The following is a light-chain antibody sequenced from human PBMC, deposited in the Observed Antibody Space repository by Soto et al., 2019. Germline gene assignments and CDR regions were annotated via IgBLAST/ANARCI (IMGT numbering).Light chain of an antibody. CDR2: DVR. Sequence: QSALTQPASVSGSPGQSITISCTGTSSDVGGYNYVSWYQHHPGKAPKLMIYDVRIRPSGVSNRFAGSKSGNTASLTISGLQAEDEADYYCSSYATSSGVVFGGGTSSPS. V-gene: IGLV2-14*03. CDR3: SSYATSSGVV. J-gene: IGLJ2*01. CDR1: SSDVGGYNY.